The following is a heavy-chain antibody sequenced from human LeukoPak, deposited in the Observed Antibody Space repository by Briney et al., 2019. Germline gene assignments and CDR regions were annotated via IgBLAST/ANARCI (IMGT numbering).Heavy chain of an antibody. CDR1: GGSISSYY. J-gene: IGHJ6*02. Sequence: SETLSLTCTVSGGSISSYYWSWIRQPPGKGLEWIGYIYYSGSTNYNPSLKSRVTISVDTSKNQFSLKLSSVTAADTAVYYCARQPFKLVKYGVDVWGQGTTVTVSS. CDR3: ARQPFKLVKYGVDV. D-gene: IGHD1-26*01. CDR2: IYYSGST. V-gene: IGHV4-59*08.